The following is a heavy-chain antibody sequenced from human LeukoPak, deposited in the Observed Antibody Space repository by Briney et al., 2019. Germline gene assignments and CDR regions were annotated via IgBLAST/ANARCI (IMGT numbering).Heavy chain of an antibody. J-gene: IGHJ6*03. Sequence: GGSLRLSCAASGFTFSSYEMNWVRQAPGKGLEWVPYISSSGSTIYYADSVKGRFTISRDNAKNSLYLQMNSLRAEDTAVYYCARDRVAVAGTISYYYYYYMDVWGKGTTVTVSS. CDR2: ISSSGSTI. CDR3: ARDRVAVAGTISYYYYYYMDV. V-gene: IGHV3-48*03. CDR1: GFTFSSYE. D-gene: IGHD6-19*01.